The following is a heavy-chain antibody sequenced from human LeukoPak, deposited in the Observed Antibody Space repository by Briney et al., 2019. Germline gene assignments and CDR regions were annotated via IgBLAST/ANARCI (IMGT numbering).Heavy chain of an antibody. CDR1: GFTFSSYG. V-gene: IGHV3-33*01. Sequence: PGGSLRLSCAASGFTFSSYGMHWVRQAPGKGLEWVAVIWYDGSNKYYADSVKGRFTISRDNSKNTLYLQMNSLRAEDTAVYYCAREIYDSSGYYDYWGQGTLVTVSS. CDR3: AREIYDSSGYYDY. CDR2: IWYDGSNK. D-gene: IGHD3-22*01. J-gene: IGHJ4*02.